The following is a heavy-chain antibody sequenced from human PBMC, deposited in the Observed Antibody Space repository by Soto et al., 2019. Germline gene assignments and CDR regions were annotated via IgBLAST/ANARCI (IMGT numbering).Heavy chain of an antibody. CDR3: ARRTNYGDYSFDY. J-gene: IGHJ4*02. CDR2: VYYAGST. V-gene: IGHV4-39*02. CDR1: GGSISTDIHY. D-gene: IGHD4-17*01. Sequence: SETLSLTCTVSGGSISTDIHYWGWIRQPPGKGLEWIGSVYYAGSTYKNPSLHSRVTISVDTSKNHFSLKLNSVTAADTAVYYCARRTNYGDYSFDYWGQGTLVTVSS.